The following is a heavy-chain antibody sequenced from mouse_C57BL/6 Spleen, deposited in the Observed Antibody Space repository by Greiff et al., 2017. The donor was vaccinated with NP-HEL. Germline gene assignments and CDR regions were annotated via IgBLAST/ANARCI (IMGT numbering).Heavy chain of an antibody. Sequence: EVKLVESGGGLVKPGGSLKLSCAASGFTFSSYTMSWVRQTPEKRLEWVATISGGGGNTYYPDSVKGRFTISRDNAKNTLYLQMSSLRSEDTALYYCASTAQARAMDYWGQGTSVTVSS. CDR2: ISGGGGNT. CDR1: GFTFSSYT. V-gene: IGHV5-9*01. J-gene: IGHJ4*01. D-gene: IGHD3-2*02. CDR3: ASTAQARAMDY.